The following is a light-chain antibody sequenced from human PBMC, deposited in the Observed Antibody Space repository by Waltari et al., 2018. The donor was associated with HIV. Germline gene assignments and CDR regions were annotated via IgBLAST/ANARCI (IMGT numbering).Light chain of an antibody. Sequence: SYELTQPPSASVSPGQTASIPCSGDTLGGQYACWYQQRPGQSPVLVIYRDTKRPSGMPERFSGSNSGNTATLTISGTQAMDEADYYCQAWDSSSSTVVFGGGTKLTVL. V-gene: IGLV3-1*01. CDR3: QAWDSSSSTVV. J-gene: IGLJ2*01. CDR1: TLGGQY. CDR2: RDT.